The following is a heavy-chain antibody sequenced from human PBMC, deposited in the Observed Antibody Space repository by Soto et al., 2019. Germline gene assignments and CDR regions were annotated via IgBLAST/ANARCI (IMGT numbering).Heavy chain of an antibody. J-gene: IGHJ5*02. Sequence: GGSLRLSCAASGFTFSSYAMHWVRQAPGKGLEYVSAISSNGGSTYYANSVKGRFTISRDNSKNTLYLQMGSLRAEDMAVYYCARDLSPTYYDILTENWFDPWGQGTLVTVAS. CDR1: GFTFSSYA. CDR3: ARDLSPTYYDILTENWFDP. CDR2: ISSNGGST. D-gene: IGHD3-9*01. V-gene: IGHV3-64*01.